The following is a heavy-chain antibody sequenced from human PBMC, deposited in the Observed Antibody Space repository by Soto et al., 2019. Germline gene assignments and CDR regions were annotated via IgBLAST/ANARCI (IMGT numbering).Heavy chain of an antibody. CDR1: GLTFSSYE. J-gene: IGHJ3*02. CDR2: ISSSGSTI. Sequence: PGGSLRLSCAASGLTFSSYEMNWVRQAPGKGLEWVSYISSSGSTIYYAGSVKGRFTISRDNAKNSLYLQMNSLRAEDTAVYYCARDGLFLGRARVDASDIWGQGTMVTVSS. V-gene: IGHV3-48*03. D-gene: IGHD5-18*01. CDR3: ARDGLFLGRARVDASDI.